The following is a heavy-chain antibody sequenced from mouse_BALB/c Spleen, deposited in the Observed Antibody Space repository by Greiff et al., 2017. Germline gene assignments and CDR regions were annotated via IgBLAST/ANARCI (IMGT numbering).Heavy chain of an antibody. J-gene: IGHJ4*01. CDR3: ARGYYGNYYAIDY. CDR1: GYTFTSYY. V-gene: IGHV1S56*01. CDR2: IYPGDGST. Sequence: VQLQESGPELVKPGASVKMSCKASGYTFTSYYIHWVKQRPGQGLEWIGWIYPGDGSTKYNEKFKGKTTLTADKSSSTAYMLLSSLTSEDSAIYFCARGYYGNYYAIDYWGQGTSVTVSS. D-gene: IGHD2-1*01.